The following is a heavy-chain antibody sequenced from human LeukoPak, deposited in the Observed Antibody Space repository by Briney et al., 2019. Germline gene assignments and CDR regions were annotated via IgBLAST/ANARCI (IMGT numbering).Heavy chain of an antibody. CDR2: ISYDGSNK. V-gene: IGHV3-30*04. Sequence: PGGSLRLSCAASGFTFSSYAMHWVRQAPGKGLEWVAVISYDGSNKYYADSVKGRFTISRDNSKNTLYLQMNSLRAEDTAVYYCARDGYNHDAFDIWGQGTMVTVSS. CDR3: ARDGYNHDAFDI. J-gene: IGHJ3*02. D-gene: IGHD5-24*01. CDR1: GFTFSSYA.